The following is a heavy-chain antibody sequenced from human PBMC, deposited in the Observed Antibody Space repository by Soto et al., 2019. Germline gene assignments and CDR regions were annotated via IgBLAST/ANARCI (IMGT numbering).Heavy chain of an antibody. J-gene: IGHJ6*03. Sequence: QVQLVESGGGLVKPGGSLRLSCAASGFTFSDYYMSWIRQAPGKGLEWVSYLSISGNTIYFADSVRGRFTISRDNAKNSLYLQMNSLRAEDTAVYYCARFHPYVSGSYSGYMDVWGKGTTVTVSS. D-gene: IGHD3-10*01. CDR1: GFTFSDYY. CDR2: LSISGNTI. V-gene: IGHV3-11*01. CDR3: ARFHPYVSGSYSGYMDV.